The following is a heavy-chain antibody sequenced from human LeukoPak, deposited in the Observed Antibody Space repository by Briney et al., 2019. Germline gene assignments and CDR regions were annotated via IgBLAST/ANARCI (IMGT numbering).Heavy chain of an antibody. CDR2: ISSSSSYI. J-gene: IGHJ4*02. D-gene: IGHD3-3*01. V-gene: IGHV3-21*01. CDR3: ARARFLERLLDY. Sequence: TGGSLRLSCAASGFTFSSYSMNWVRQAPGKGLEWVSSISSSSSYIYYADSVKGRFTISRDNAKNSLYLQMNSLRAEDTAVYYCARARFLERLLDYWGQGTLVTVSS. CDR1: GFTFSSYS.